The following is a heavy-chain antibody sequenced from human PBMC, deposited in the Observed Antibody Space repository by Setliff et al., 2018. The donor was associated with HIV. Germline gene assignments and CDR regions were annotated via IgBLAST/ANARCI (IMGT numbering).Heavy chain of an antibody. J-gene: IGHJ4*02. Sequence: GESLKISCKGSGYSFTSYWIGWVRQMPGKGLEWMGIIYIGDSDTRYSPSFQGQVTISADKSISTAYLQWSSLKASDTAMYYCARASGGVLRGNWYLDYWGQGTLVTVSS. V-gene: IGHV5-51*01. D-gene: IGHD3-10*01. CDR2: IYIGDSDT. CDR1: GYSFTSYW. CDR3: ARASGGVLRGNWYLDY.